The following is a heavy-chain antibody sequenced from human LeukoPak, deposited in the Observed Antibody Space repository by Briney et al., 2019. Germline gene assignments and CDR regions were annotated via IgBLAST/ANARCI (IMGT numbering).Heavy chain of an antibody. CDR1: GFTFSSYA. CDR2: ISGSGGST. V-gene: IGHV3-23*01. CDR3: GKVVTRRLGGGYHPAGY. Sequence: GGSLRLSCAASGFTFSSYAMSWVRQAPGKGLEWVSAISGSGGSTYYADSVKGRFTISRDNSKNTLYLQMNSLRAEATAVYYCGKVVTRRLGGGYHPAGYWGQEPWSPSPQ. J-gene: IGHJ4*01. D-gene: IGHD1-26*01.